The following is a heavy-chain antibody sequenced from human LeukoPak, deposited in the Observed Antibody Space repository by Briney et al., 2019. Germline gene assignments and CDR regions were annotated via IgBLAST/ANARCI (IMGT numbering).Heavy chain of an antibody. CDR3: SYYYDTSGYVDY. CDR1: GFTFSNAW. V-gene: IGHV3-15*01. J-gene: IGHJ4*02. D-gene: IGHD3-22*01. CDR2: IKSKTDGGTT. Sequence: PGGSLRLSCAASGFTFSNAWMNWVRQAPGKGLEWVGRIKSKTDGGTTDYAAPVKGRFTILRDDSKNTLYLQMNSLKTEDTAVYYCSYYYDTSGYVDYWGQGTLVTVSS.